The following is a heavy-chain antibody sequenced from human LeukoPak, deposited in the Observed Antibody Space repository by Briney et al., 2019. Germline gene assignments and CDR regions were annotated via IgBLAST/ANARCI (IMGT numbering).Heavy chain of an antibody. Sequence: SETPSLTCTVSGGSISSYYWSWIQQPPGKGLEWIGYIYYSGSTNYNPSLKSRVTISVDTSKDQFSLKLSSVTAADTAVYYCASHDPGEYYYYGMDVWGQGTTVTVSS. D-gene: IGHD4-17*01. CDR3: ASHDPGEYYYYGMDV. CDR1: GGSISSYY. V-gene: IGHV4-59*01. J-gene: IGHJ6*02. CDR2: IYYSGST.